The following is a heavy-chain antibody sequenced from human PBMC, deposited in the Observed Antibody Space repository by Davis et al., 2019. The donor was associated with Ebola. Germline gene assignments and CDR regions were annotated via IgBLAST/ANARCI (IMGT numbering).Heavy chain of an antibody. CDR3: ARGLHVRSSGYYTTVWYFDY. CDR2: IYYSGST. V-gene: IGHV4-31*03. D-gene: IGHD3-22*01. Sequence: PSETLSLTCTVSGGSISSGGYYWSWIRQHPGKGLEWIGYIYYSGSTYYNPSLKSRVTMSVDTSKNQFSLKLSSVTAADTAVYYCARGLHVRSSGYYTTVWYFDYWGQGTLVTVSS. J-gene: IGHJ4*02. CDR1: GGSISSGGYY.